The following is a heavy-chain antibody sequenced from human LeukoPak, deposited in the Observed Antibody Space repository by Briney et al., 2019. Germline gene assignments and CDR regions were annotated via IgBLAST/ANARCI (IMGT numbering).Heavy chain of an antibody. CDR3: VVVCSSTSCYAGLDY. Sequence: GSLRLSCAGPGFTLNSYSINLVRQAPGKGLEWVPSISSSSSYIYYADSVKGRFTISRDNAKNSLYLQMNSLRAEDTAVYYCVVVCSSTSCYAGLDYWGQGTLVTVSS. J-gene: IGHJ4*02. V-gene: IGHV3-21*01. CDR1: GFTLNSYS. D-gene: IGHD2-2*01. CDR2: ISSSSSYI.